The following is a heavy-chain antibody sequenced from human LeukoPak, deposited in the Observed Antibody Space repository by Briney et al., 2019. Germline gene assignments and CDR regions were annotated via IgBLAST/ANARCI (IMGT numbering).Heavy chain of an antibody. J-gene: IGHJ3*02. CDR1: GYTFTGYY. CDR2: INSNSGGT. CDR3: ARAHYYYESSGYSEFDAFDI. V-gene: IGHV1-2*02. D-gene: IGHD3-22*01. Sequence: ASVKVSCKASGYTFTGYYMHWVRQAPGQGLEWMGWINSNSGGTDYAQKFQGRVTMTRDTSISTAYMELSRLRSDDTAVYYRARAHYYYESSGYSEFDAFDIWGQGTMVTVSS.